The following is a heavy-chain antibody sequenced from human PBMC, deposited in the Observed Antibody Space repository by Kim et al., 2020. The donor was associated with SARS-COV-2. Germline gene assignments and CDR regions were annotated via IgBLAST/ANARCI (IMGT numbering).Heavy chain of an antibody. J-gene: IGHJ6*02. CDR1: GFTFSSYA. V-gene: IGHV3-30*04. Sequence: GGSLRLSCAASGFTFSSYAMHWVRQAPGKGLEWVAVISYDGSNKYYADSVKGRFTISRDNSKNTLYLQMNSLRAEDTAVYYCARPLQDIVVVVAATNDYYYGMDVWGQGATVTVSS. D-gene: IGHD2-15*01. CDR2: ISYDGSNK. CDR3: ARPLQDIVVVVAATNDYYYGMDV.